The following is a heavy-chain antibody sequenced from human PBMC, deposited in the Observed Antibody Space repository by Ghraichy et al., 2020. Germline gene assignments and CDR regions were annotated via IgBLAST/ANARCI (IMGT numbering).Heavy chain of an antibody. CDR3: ARLRNTYYYVLDY. CDR2: VYYSGTT. Sequence: SETLSLTCTVSGASPSPNYWTWIRQPPGKGLDWIGYVYYSGTTNYNPSLKSRVTISMDTSKKQFSLKLESVTAADTAVYYCARLRNTYYYVLDYWGQGSLVTVSS. D-gene: IGHD3-22*01. V-gene: IGHV4-59*08. CDR1: GASPSPNY. J-gene: IGHJ4*02.